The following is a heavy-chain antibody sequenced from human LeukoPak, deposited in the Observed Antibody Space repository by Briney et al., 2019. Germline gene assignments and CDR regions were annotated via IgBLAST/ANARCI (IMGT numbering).Heavy chain of an antibody. D-gene: IGHD3-22*01. Sequence: GGSLRLSCATSGFTFSNAWMNWVRQAPGKGLEWVGRIRSNSDGGTIDYAAPVKGRFALSRDDSKNTLYLQMNSLQTEVTAVYYCATDFYDTTWGQGTLVTVSS. CDR3: ATDFYDTT. CDR1: GFTFSNAW. CDR2: IRSNSDGGTI. J-gene: IGHJ5*02. V-gene: IGHV3-15*07.